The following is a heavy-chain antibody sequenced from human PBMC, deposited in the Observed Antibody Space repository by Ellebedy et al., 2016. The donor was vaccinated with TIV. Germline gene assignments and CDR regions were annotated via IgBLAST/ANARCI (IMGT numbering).Heavy chain of an antibody. CDR3: GTWGQSYGR. D-gene: IGHD3-16*01. CDR2: INPDGSAE. CDR1: GFIISGDW. V-gene: IGHV3-7*03. J-gene: IGHJ4*02. Sequence: GESLKISCAASGFIISGDWMSWVRRAPGKGLEWVAHINPDGSAEYYVDSVKGRFTISRDNAKSSLFLQMNSLRVDDTAVYYCGTWGQSYGRWGQGSLVTISS.